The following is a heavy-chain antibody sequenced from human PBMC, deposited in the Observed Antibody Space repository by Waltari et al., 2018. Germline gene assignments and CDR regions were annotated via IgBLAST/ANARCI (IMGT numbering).Heavy chain of an antibody. V-gene: IGHV3-53*02. D-gene: IGHD2-15*01. Sequence: EVQLVETGGGLVQPGGSLTLSCAASGLTASSLYMSWVRHAPGKGLDGVSVIYIAGGTYYADSVKGRFTISRDHSKNTLYLQMNSLRAEDTAIYYCARDDPLTSGGGFDVWGQGTMVTVSS. CDR3: ARDDPLTSGGGFDV. J-gene: IGHJ3*01. CDR2: IYIAGGT. CDR1: GLTASSLY.